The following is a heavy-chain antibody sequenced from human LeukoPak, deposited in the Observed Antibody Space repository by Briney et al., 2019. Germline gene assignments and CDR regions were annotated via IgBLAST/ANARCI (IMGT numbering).Heavy chain of an antibody. D-gene: IGHD3-10*01. Sequence: GGSLRLSCAASGFTFSGSAIHWVRQASGKGLEWVGRIRSKANTYATAYAASVKGRFTISRDDSKNTAYLQMDSLKTEDTAVYYCTGNYYGSGSYADFDYWGQGTLVTVSS. J-gene: IGHJ4*02. CDR3: TGNYYGSGSYADFDY. V-gene: IGHV3-73*01. CDR1: GFTFSGSA. CDR2: IRSKANTYAT.